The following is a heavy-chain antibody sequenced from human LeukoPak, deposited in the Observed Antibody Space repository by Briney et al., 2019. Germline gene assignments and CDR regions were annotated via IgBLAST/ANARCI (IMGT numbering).Heavy chain of an antibody. J-gene: IGHJ4*02. Sequence: GSLILSCAASGFTFSNYWMSWVRQAPGKGLEWLTNIKQDGSEKYYVDSVKGRFTISRDNAKNSLYLQMNSLRAEDTAVYYCASQKNGASDYWGQGTLVTVS. D-gene: IGHD1-1*01. CDR2: IKQDGSEK. CDR3: ASQKNGASDY. CDR1: GFTFSNYW. V-gene: IGHV3-7*05.